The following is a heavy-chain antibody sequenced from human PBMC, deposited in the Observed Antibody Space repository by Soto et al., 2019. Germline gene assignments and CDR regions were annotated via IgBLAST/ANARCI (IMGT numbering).Heavy chain of an antibody. CDR3: ARVYCSGGGCYGIDY. J-gene: IGHJ4*02. Sequence: QVQLVQSGAEVKKPGASVKVSCKASGYTFTSYYMHWVRQAPGQGLEWMGIINPSGVTSYAQKFQGRVNMTRDTSTSTVYMELSSLRSEDTAVYYCARVYCSGGGCYGIDYWGQGTLVTVSS. CDR1: GYTFTSYY. D-gene: IGHD2-15*01. CDR2: INPSGVT. V-gene: IGHV1-46*01.